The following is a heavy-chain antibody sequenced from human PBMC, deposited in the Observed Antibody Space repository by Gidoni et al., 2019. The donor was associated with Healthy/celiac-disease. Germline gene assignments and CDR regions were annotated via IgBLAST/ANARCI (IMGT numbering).Heavy chain of an antibody. CDR3: ARHVRYCSSPSCSQFADY. CDR2: IYYSGST. CDR1: GGSISSSSYY. J-gene: IGHJ4*02. V-gene: IGHV4-39*01. Sequence: QLQLQESCPGLVKPSETLSLTCTVSGGSISSSSYYQGWIRQPPGKGLEWIGSIYYSGSTYYIPSLKSRVTISVDTSKNQFSLQLSSVTAADTAVYYCARHVRYCSSPSCSQFADYWGQGTLVTVSS. D-gene: IGHD2-2*01.